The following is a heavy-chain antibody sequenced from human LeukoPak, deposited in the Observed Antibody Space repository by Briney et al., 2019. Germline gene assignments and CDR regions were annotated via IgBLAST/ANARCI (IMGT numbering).Heavy chain of an antibody. J-gene: IGHJ4*02. D-gene: IGHD3-3*01. CDR2: MNPNSGNT. V-gene: IGHV1-8*01. CDR3: ARAGTIFTHY. Sequence: GASVKVSCKASGYTFTSYDINWVRQATGQGLEWMGWMNPNSGNTRYAQKFQGRVTMTRNTSISTAYMELSSLRSDDTAVYYCARAGTIFTHYWGQGTLVTVSS. CDR1: GYTFTSYD.